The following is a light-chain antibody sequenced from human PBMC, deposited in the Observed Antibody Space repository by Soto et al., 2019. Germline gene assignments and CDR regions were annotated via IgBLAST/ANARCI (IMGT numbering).Light chain of an antibody. CDR1: SSDVGSYDL. V-gene: IGLV2-23*01. CDR2: GAT. CDR3: SKERANTHVV. Sequence: QSALTQPASVSGSPGQSITISCTGTSSDVGSYDLVSWYQQHPGKAPKLVIYGATQRASGISDRFSGSESGNTASLTISGLQAEDEADYYCSKERANTHVVFGGGTKLPS. J-gene: IGLJ2*01.